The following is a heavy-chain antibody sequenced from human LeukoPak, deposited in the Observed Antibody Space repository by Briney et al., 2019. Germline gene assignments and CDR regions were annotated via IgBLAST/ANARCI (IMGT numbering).Heavy chain of an antibody. D-gene: IGHD5-24*01. V-gene: IGHV4-39*07. Sequence: SETLSLTCTVSGGSISSSSYYWGWIRQPPGKGLEWIGSIYYSGSTYYNPSLKSRVTISVDTSKNQFSLKLSSVTAADTAVYYCASSKAHSGWLQLDRYYYYYYYMDVWGKGTTATVSS. CDR3: ASSKAHSGWLQLDRYYYYYYYMDV. CDR2: IYYSGST. CDR1: GGSISSSSYY. J-gene: IGHJ6*03.